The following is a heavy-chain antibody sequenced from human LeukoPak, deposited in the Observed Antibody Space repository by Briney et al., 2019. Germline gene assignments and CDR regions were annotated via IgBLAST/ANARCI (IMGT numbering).Heavy chain of an antibody. CDR1: GFTFSSYG. CDR3: AKDLGIYSYGLLAFDY. Sequence: PGGSLRLSCAASGFTFSSYGMHWVRQAPGKGLEWVAVISYDGSNKYYADSVKGRFTISRDNSKNTLYLQMNSLRAEDTAVYYCAKDLGIYSYGLLAFDYWGQGTLVTVSS. J-gene: IGHJ4*02. D-gene: IGHD5-18*01. V-gene: IGHV3-30*18. CDR2: ISYDGSNK.